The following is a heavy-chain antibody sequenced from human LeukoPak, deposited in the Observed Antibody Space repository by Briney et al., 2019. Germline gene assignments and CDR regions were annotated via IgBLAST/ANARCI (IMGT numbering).Heavy chain of an antibody. V-gene: IGHV1-2*02. Sequence: GASVKVPCKASGYTFTGYYIHWVRQAPGQGLEWMGWINPNSGGTNYAQKFQGRVTMTRDTSISTAYMELSRLTSDDTAVYYCARGCQYQLLIFLYYYMDVWGKGTTVTISS. CDR1: GYTFTGYY. CDR2: INPNSGGT. D-gene: IGHD2-2*01. CDR3: ARGCQYQLLIFLYYYMDV. J-gene: IGHJ6*03.